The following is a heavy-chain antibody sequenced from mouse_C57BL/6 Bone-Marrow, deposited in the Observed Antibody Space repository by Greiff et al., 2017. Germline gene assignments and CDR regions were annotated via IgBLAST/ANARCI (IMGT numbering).Heavy chain of an antibody. J-gene: IGHJ2*01. CDR2: IDPENGDN. V-gene: IGHV14-4*01. CDR3: TDYYYGSSQGYYFDF. Sequence: VQLKESGAELVRPGASVKLSCTASGFNIKDDYMHWVKQRPDQGLEWIGWIDPENGDNEYASKFQGKATITADTSSNTANLQLSSRTSEDTAVYYCTDYYYGSSQGYYFDFWGQGTTRTVSS. CDR1: GFNIKDDY. D-gene: IGHD1-1*01.